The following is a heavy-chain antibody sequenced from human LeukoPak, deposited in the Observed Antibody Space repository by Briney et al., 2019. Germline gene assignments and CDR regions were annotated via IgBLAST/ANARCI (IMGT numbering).Heavy chain of an antibody. D-gene: IGHD5-24*01. V-gene: IGHV4-34*01. CDR1: GGSFSGYY. Sequence: SETLSLTCAVYGGSFSGYYWSWIRQPPGKGLEWIGEINHSGSTNYNPSLKSRVTISVDTSKNQFSLKLSSVTAADTAVYYCARFVEMATITGGFDYWGQGTLVTVSS. J-gene: IGHJ4*02. CDR2: INHSGST. CDR3: ARFVEMATITGGFDY.